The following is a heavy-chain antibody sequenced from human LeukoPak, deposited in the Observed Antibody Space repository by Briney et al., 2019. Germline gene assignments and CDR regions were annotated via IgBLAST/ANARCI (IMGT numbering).Heavy chain of an antibody. Sequence: PGGSLRLSCAASGFTFSSYWMHWVRQAPGKGLVWVSRINSDGSSTSYADSVKGRFTISRDNAKNTLYLQKNSLRAEDTAVYYCARSSYSNGEANDYWGQGTLVTVSS. CDR1: GFTFSSYW. J-gene: IGHJ4*02. V-gene: IGHV3-74*01. CDR3: ARSSYSNGEANDY. CDR2: INSDGSST. D-gene: IGHD4-11*01.